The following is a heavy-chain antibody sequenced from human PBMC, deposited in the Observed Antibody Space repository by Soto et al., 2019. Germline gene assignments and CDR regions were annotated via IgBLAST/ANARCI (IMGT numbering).Heavy chain of an antibody. CDR3: AKASSRSSLGQYGLDA. D-gene: IGHD6-13*01. CDR1: GGSINSYY. CDR2: IYIRGSH. V-gene: IGHV4-4*07. Sequence: QVQLQESGPGLVKPSETLSLTCTVSGGSINSYYWYWIRQPAGKGLEWIGRIYIRGSHNNNPSLKSRVTMSTDKSTTQFYLKVSSVTAADTDVYYCAKASSRSSLGQYGLDAWGQGTTVTVSS. J-gene: IGHJ6*02.